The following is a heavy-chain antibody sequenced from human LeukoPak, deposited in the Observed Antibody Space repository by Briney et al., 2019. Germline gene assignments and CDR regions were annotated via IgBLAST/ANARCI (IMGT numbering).Heavy chain of an antibody. CDR2: IYPGDSDT. Sequence: GEALKISCQTAGYSFTDYWIGWMRQMPGKGLEWMGIIYPGDSDTRYSPSFQGQVTISADKSIRTAYLQWSLKASDTAIYYCARSDQLRWFGEPRRPFYYGMDVWGQGTTVTVS. V-gene: IGHV5-51*01. CDR3: ARSDQLRWFGEPRRPFYYGMDV. J-gene: IGHJ6*02. CDR1: GYSFTDYW. D-gene: IGHD3-10*01.